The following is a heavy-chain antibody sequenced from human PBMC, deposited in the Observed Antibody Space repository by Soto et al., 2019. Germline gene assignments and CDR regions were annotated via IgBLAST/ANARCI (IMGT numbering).Heavy chain of an antibody. V-gene: IGHV3-23*01. CDR2: ISGSGGST. Sequence: KGLEWVSAISGSGGSTYYADSVKGRFAISRDNSKNPLYLQMNSLRAEDTFFFFQAEDGIRDVRSVSAFLLNRSSDL. J-gene: IGHJ2*01. CDR3: AEDGIRDVRSVSAFLLNRSSDL. D-gene: IGHD3-10*02.